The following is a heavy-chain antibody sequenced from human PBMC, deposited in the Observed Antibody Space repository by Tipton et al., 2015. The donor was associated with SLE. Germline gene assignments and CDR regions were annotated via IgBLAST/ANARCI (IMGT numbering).Heavy chain of an antibody. Sequence: QLVQSGAEVREPGASVKVSCQTSGYTFTNYILMWVRQAPGQGLEWLGWIRAHNGDTNFAQRLQGRVTMATDTSTSTAYLELRSLRYDDTAMYYCARVFSTMAGDYRGQGTLVTVSS. D-gene: IGHD1-1*01. CDR1: GYTFTNYI. CDR3: ARVFSTMAGDY. J-gene: IGHJ4*02. CDR2: IRAHNGDT. V-gene: IGHV1-18*01.